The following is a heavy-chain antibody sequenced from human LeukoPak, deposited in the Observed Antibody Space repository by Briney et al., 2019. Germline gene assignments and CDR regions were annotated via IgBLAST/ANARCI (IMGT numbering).Heavy chain of an antibody. CDR1: AFTFSGYS. CDR2: ISSSGTYI. D-gene: IGHD3-3*01. V-gene: IGHV3-21*01. Sequence: GGSLRLSCAASAFTFSGYSMTWVRQAPGKGLEWVSSISSSGTYIYYADSVKGRFTISRDNSKNTLYLQMNSLRAEDTAVYYCASSLRFLEWTIDYWGQGTLVTVSS. CDR3: ASSLRFLEWTIDY. J-gene: IGHJ4*02.